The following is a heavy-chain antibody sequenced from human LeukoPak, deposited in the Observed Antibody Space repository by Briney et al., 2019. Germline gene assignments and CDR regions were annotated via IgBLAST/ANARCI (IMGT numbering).Heavy chain of an antibody. CDR3: ARDPKSQLLLDY. J-gene: IGHJ4*02. V-gene: IGHV1-2*02. Sequence: ASVTVSCKSSGFTFTDEYIHWVRQAPGQGLEWMGWINPYSGAINYAQKFQGRVTLTRDTSISTAYMELSRLTSGDTAVYYCARDPKSQLLLDYWGEGTVDPVSS. D-gene: IGHD2-2*01. CDR1: GFTFTDEY. CDR2: INPYSGAI.